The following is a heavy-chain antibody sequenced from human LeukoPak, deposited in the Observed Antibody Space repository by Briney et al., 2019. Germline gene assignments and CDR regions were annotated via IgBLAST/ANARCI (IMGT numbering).Heavy chain of an antibody. Sequence: WVRQPPGKGLEWIGSIYYSGSTYYNPSLKSRVTISVDTSKNQFSLKLSSVTAADTAVYYCARVSRLRWAAEYFQHWGQGTLVTVSS. CDR2: IYYSGST. V-gene: IGHV4-39*07. CDR3: ARVSRLRWAAEYFQH. D-gene: IGHD4-23*01. J-gene: IGHJ1*01.